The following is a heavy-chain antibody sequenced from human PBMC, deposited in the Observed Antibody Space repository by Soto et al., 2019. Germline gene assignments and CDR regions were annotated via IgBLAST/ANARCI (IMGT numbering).Heavy chain of an antibody. V-gene: IGHV3-15*01. D-gene: IGHD4-17*01. CDR2: IKSKADGGTT. Sequence: LRLSCAASEFTFANAWISWVRQAPGKGLEWVGRIKSKADGGTTDYAAPVKGRFTISRDESQNTLYLQMNSLKTEDTAVYYCTSLYYGHWGQGXLVTVYS. CDR1: EFTFANAW. CDR3: TSLYYGH. J-gene: IGHJ4*02.